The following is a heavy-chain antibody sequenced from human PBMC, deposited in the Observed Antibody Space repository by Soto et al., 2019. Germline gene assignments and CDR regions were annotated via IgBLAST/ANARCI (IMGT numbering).Heavy chain of an antibody. V-gene: IGHV1-8*01. CDR2: MNPNSGNT. D-gene: IGHD2-15*01. J-gene: IGHJ6*02. CDR3: ARERCSGGSCYYYYYYGMDV. CDR1: GYTFTSYD. Sequence: QVQLVQSGAEVKKPGASVKVSCKASGYTFTSYDINWARQATGQGLEWMGWMNPNSGNTGYAQKFQGRVTMTRNTSISTAYMELSSLRSEDTAVYYCARERCSGGSCYYYYYYGMDVWGQGTTVTVSS.